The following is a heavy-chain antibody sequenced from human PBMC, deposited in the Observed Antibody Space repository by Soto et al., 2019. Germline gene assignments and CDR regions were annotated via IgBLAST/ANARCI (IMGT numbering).Heavy chain of an antibody. D-gene: IGHD6-13*01. CDR1: GGSISSYF. Sequence: PSATLSLTCTVSGGSISSYFWSWIRQPPGKGLEWIGYIYYSGSTNYNPSLKSRVTISVDTSKNQFSLKLSSVTAADTAVYYCARARRQLEFDYWGQGTLVTVSS. CDR3: ARARRQLEFDY. CDR2: IYYSGST. J-gene: IGHJ4*02. V-gene: IGHV4-59*12.